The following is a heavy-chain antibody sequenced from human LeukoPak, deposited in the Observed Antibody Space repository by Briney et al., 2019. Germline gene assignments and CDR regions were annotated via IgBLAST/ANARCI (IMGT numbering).Heavy chain of an antibody. V-gene: IGHV6-1*01. J-gene: IGHJ4*02. D-gene: IGHD2-2*01. CDR1: GDSVSSNSAA. Sequence: SQTLSLTCAISGDSVSSNSAARNWIRQSPSRGLEWLGRTYYRSKWYNDYAVSVKSRISINPDTSKNQFSLQLNSVTPEDTAVYYCAKGHARSLSSRWWVREYYFDYWGQGTLVTVSS. CDR3: AKGHARSLSSRWWVREYYFDY. CDR2: TYYRSKWYN.